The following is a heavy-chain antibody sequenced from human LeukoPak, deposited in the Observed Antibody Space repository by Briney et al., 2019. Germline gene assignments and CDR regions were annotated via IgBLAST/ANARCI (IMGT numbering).Heavy chain of an antibody. CDR1: GYTFINYN. Sequence: GASVKVSCKASGYTFINYNINWVRQATGQGLEWMGWISPTSGGTNYAQKFQGRVTMTRDTSISTAYMELSRLRSDDTAVYYCAREAYASGSFRTDYYYMDVWGKGTTVTISS. J-gene: IGHJ6*03. V-gene: IGHV1-2*02. CDR3: AREAYASGSFRTDYYYMDV. D-gene: IGHD3-10*01. CDR2: ISPTSGGT.